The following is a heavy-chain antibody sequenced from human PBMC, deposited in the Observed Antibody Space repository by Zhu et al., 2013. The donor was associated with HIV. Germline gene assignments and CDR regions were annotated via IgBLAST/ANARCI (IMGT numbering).Heavy chain of an antibody. D-gene: IGHD3-22*01. CDR1: GYTFTRHY. Sequence: QVQLVQSGAEVRRPGASVKVSCTSSGYTFTRHYMHWVRQVPGQGLEWMGLINPNSGGTNYAQKFQGRVTMTRDTSIITAYMEVSRLRSDDTAVYYCARGAGYDSSGYYNDYWGQGTLVTVSS. V-gene: IGHV1-2*06. CDR3: ARGAGYDSSGYYNDY. CDR2: INPNSGGT. J-gene: IGHJ4*02.